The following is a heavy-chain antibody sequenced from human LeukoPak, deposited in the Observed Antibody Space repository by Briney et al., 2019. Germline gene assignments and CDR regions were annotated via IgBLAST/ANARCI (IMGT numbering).Heavy chain of an antibody. Sequence: GGSLGLSCAASGFTFSAYWMHGVRQAPGEGLVWVSRISPDGSIKTYADSVKGRFTISRDNAKNTLYLQMSSLRAEDTAVYYCARPGDGFDYWGQGTLVTVSS. D-gene: IGHD1-1*01. V-gene: IGHV3-74*03. CDR3: ARPGDGFDY. CDR1: GFTFSAYW. CDR2: ISPDGSIK. J-gene: IGHJ4*02.